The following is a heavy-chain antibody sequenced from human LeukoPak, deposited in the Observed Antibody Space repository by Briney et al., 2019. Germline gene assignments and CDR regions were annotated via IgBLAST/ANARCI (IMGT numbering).Heavy chain of an antibody. CDR2: IYNDGSST. Sequence: PGGSLRLSCAAFGFTFSSYWMHWVRQAPGKGLVWVSRIYNDGSSTSYADSVKGRFTISRDNARNTLYLQMNSLRAEDTAVYYCARRGTDRSAYSMDVWGQGTTVTVSS. CDR3: ARRGTDRSAYSMDV. J-gene: IGHJ6*02. CDR1: GFTFSSYW. V-gene: IGHV3-74*01. D-gene: IGHD3-22*01.